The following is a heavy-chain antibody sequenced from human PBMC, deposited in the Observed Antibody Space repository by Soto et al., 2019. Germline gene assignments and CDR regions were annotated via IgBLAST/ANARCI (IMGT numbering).Heavy chain of an antibody. D-gene: IGHD2-8*01. V-gene: IGHV4-34*01. CDR3: ARGTNGLALYYYYYYYMDV. Sequence: QVQLQQWGAGLLQPSATLSLTCAVYGGSFSGYCWGWIRQPPGKGLEWLGEINHSGSTNYNPSPKSLVTLSVDTSKSQFSRKLSTGTAADTAVYYCARGTNGLALYYYYYYYMDVWCKGTTVTVSS. CDR1: GGSFSGYC. J-gene: IGHJ6*03. CDR2: INHSGST.